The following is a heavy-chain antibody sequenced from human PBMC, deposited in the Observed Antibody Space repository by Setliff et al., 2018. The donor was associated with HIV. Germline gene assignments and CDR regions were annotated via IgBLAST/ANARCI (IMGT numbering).Heavy chain of an antibody. J-gene: IGHJ6*03. CDR2: VLRGGSPT. D-gene: IGHD3-3*01. CDR3: AKYTRGGSIFYYMDV. V-gene: IGHV3-23*03. CDR1: GFSFSADA. Sequence: GESLKISYEASGFSFSADAMSWVRRAPGKGLEFLAVVLRGGSPTYYADSVKGRFTISRDDSKNTVYLEMRSLRAEDTAVYFCAKYTRGGSIFYYMDVWGKGTTVTVSS.